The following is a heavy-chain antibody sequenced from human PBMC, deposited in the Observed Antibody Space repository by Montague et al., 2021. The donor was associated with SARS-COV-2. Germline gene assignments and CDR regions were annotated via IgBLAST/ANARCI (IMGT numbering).Heavy chain of an antibody. J-gene: IGHJ4*02. CDR1: GGSISSYY. CDR2: VHYTGST. V-gene: IGHV4-59*01. Sequence: SETRSLTCEVSGGSISSYYWSWIRQSPGPGLEWIGYVHYTGSTKSNPSLKTRVTLSLDTPKKHCSLKLKSVTAADTAVYYCARAQNTCFIANCVNYFEFWGLGALVTVSS. CDR3: ARAQNTCFIANCVNYFEF. D-gene: IGHD1-1*01.